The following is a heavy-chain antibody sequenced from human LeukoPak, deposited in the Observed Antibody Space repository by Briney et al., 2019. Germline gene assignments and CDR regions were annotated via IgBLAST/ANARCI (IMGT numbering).Heavy chain of an antibody. CDR3: ARPSLYSGREDAFDI. D-gene: IGHD1-26*01. Sequence: GGSLRLSCAASGFTLSSYEMNWVRQAPGKGLEWVSYISSTGSTMYYADSVKGRFTISRDNAKNSLYLQMNSLRAEDTAVYYCARPSLYSGREDAFDIWGQGTMVTVSS. CDR1: GFTLSSYE. V-gene: IGHV3-48*03. CDR2: ISSTGSTM. J-gene: IGHJ3*02.